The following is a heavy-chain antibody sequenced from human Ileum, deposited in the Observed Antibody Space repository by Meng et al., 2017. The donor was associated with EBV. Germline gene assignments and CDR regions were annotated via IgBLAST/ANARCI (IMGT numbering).Heavy chain of an antibody. V-gene: IGHV4-39*01. CDR2: ICYTDYT. CDR3: AMGPDYAKTGY. J-gene: IGHJ4*02. Sequence: QLLLQESGPGLVKTSETLSLTCSVSGGSISSSNYCWGWIRQPPGKGLEWIQSICYTDYTYYNPSLKSRVTISADKSKNQFSLRLNSLTAADTAVYYCAMGPDYAKTGYWGQGTLVTVSS. CDR1: GGSISSSNYC. D-gene: IGHD4-17*01.